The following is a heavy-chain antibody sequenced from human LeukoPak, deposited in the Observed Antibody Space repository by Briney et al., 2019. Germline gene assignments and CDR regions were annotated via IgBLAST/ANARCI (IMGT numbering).Heavy chain of an antibody. D-gene: IGHD5-12*01. CDR1: GYSFPSYW. J-gene: IGHJ4*02. CDR2: IDPSDSHS. V-gene: IGHV5-10-1*01. Sequence: GESLRISCKGSGYSFPSYWINWVRQMPGKGLEWMGRIDPSDSHSNYSPSFQGRVTISADKSISTAYLQWSSLKASDTAMYYCARRGYSGNEEFDYWGQGTLVTVSS. CDR3: ARRGYSGNEEFDY.